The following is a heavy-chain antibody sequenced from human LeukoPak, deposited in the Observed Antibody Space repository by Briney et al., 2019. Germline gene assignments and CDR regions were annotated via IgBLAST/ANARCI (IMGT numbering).Heavy chain of an antibody. CDR1: GGSISSYY. V-gene: IGHV4-59*08. CDR3: ARTVAPITHDY. CDR2: IYYSGST. J-gene: IGHJ4*02. Sequence: PSETLSLTCTVSGGSISSYYWSWIRQPPGKGLEGIGYIYYSGSTNYNPSLKSRVTISVDTSKNQFSLKLSSVTAADTAVYYCARTVAPITHDYWGQGTLVTVSS.